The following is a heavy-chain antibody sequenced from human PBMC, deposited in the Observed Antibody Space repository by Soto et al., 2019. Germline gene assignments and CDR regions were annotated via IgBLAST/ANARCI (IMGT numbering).Heavy chain of an antibody. Sequence: SGPTLVHPTQTLTLTCTFSGFSLSTSRMCVSWIRQPPGKALEWLALIDWDDDKYYSTSLKTRLTISKDTSKNQVVLTMTNMDPVDTASYYCACNVVVPYYYGMDVWGQGTTVTVSS. D-gene: IGHD2-15*01. J-gene: IGHJ6*02. CDR3: ACNVVVPYYYGMDV. CDR2: IDWDDDK. CDR1: GFSLSTSRMC. V-gene: IGHV2-70*13.